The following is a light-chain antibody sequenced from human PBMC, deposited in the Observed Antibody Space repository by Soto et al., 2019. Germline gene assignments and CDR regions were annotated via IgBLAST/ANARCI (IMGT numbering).Light chain of an antibody. CDR1: QSVSSN. Sequence: EIVMTQSPATLSVSPGERATLSCRASQSVSSNLAWYQQKPGQAPRLLIFGVSTRAIGIPVRFSGSGSGTEFTLTINTLQSEDFAVYYCLQYSSWPLYTFGQGTKLEI. CDR3: LQYSSWPLYT. J-gene: IGKJ2*01. CDR2: GVS. V-gene: IGKV3-15*01.